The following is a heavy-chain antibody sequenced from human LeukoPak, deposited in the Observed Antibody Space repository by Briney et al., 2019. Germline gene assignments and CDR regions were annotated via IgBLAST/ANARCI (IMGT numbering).Heavy chain of an antibody. J-gene: IGHJ5*02. Sequence: SETLSLTCAVYGGSFSGYYWSWIRQPPGKGLEWIGSIYSSGNTFYNSSLKSRVTISADTSKNQFSLRLSSVTAADTAVYYCARRDYGVPFDPWGQGALVTVSS. CDR1: GGSFSGYY. D-gene: IGHD4-17*01. CDR2: IYSSGNT. CDR3: ARRDYGVPFDP. V-gene: IGHV4-34*01.